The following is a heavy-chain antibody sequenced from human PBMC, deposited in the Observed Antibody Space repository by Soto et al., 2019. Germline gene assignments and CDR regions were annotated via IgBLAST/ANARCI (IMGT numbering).Heavy chain of an antibody. D-gene: IGHD5-12*01. CDR1: GFTFGTYA. Sequence: GESLNLSCAASGFTFGTYAMNWVRQAPGKGLEWVSTITYVGDPTYYADYVKGRFTISRDNSKNTLFLQMNSLRAEDTARYYCAKDRDIAYHLEGGFYYSGMDVWGQGTTVTVSS. CDR3: AKDRDIAYHLEGGFYYSGMDV. J-gene: IGHJ6*02. V-gene: IGHV3-23*01. CDR2: ITYVGDPT.